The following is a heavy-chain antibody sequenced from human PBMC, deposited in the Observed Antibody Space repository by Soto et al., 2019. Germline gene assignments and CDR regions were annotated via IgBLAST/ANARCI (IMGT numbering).Heavy chain of an antibody. CDR3: ARLRIAVAGSAFDY. CDR1: GFTFSSYA. D-gene: IGHD6-19*01. Sequence: GGSLRLSCAASGFTFSSYAMSWVRQAPGKGLEWVSAISGSGGSTYYADSVKGRFTISRDNSKNTLYLQMNSLRAEDTAVYYCARLRIAVAGSAFDYWGQGTLVTVPQ. J-gene: IGHJ4*02. V-gene: IGHV3-23*01. CDR2: ISGSGGST.